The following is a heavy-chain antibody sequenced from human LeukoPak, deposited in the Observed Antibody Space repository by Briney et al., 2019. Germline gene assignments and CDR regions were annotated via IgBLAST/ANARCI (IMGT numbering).Heavy chain of an antibody. J-gene: IGHJ6*03. CDR3: ARGPSGYCSGGSCYYKSHYMDV. CDR2: IRYDGSNK. V-gene: IGHV3-30*02. Sequence: QPGGSLRLSCAASGFTFSSYGMHWVRQAPGEGLEWVTFIRYDGSNKYYAVSVKGRFTISRDNSKNTLYLQMNSLRAEDTAVYYCARGPSGYCSGGSCYYKSHYMDVWGKGTTVTISS. CDR1: GFTFSSYG. D-gene: IGHD2-15*01.